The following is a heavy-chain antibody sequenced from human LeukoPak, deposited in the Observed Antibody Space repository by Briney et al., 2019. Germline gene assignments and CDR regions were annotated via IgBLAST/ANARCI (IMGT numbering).Heavy chain of an antibody. Sequence: GGSLRLSCAASGFIFSSYWIHWVRQAPGKGLVWVSRINSDGSTTTYADSVKGRFTISRDNAKNTLYLQVNSLRAEDTAVYYCARGAGSSRSGLIDYWGQGTLVTVSS. CDR1: GFIFSSYW. V-gene: IGHV3-74*01. CDR2: INSDGSTT. CDR3: ARGAGSSRSGLIDY. D-gene: IGHD6-13*01. J-gene: IGHJ4*02.